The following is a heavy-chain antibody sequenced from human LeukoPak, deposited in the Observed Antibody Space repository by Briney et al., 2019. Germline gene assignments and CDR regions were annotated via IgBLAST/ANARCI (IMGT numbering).Heavy chain of an antibody. J-gene: IGHJ4*02. CDR1: GFTFSSYA. CDR2: ICGRGGST. V-gene: IGHV3-23*01. CDR3: AKGTPSYCSGGSCYSDYFDY. Sequence: PGGSLRLSRAASGFTFSSYAMSWVRQAPGKGLEWVSAICGRGGSTYYADSVKGRFTISRDNSKNSLYLQMNSLRAEDTAVYYCAKGTPSYCSGGSCYSDYFDYWGQGTLVTVSS. D-gene: IGHD2-15*01.